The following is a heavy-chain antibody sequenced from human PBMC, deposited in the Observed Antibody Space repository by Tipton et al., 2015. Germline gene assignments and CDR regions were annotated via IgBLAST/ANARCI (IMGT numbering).Heavy chain of an antibody. CDR1: GFTFSNYW. Sequence: SLRLSCAASGFTFSNYWMSWVRQAPGKGLEWVSNINQDGSERYYVDSVKGRFTISRDNAKNSVYLQMNSLRTEDSAVYYCARNRGISHWGQGTLVTVSS. CDR3: ARNRGISH. V-gene: IGHV3-7*03. J-gene: IGHJ4*02. D-gene: IGHD3-16*01. CDR2: INQDGSER.